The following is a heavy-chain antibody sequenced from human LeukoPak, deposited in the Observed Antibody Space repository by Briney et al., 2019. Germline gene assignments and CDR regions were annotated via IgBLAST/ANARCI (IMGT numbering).Heavy chain of an antibody. CDR1: GGSIGTGGYQ. Sequence: SETLSLTCHVSGGSIGTGGYQWNWIRQHPETGLEWIGYIYHSGTTFYNPSLKSRVSISVDTSNNQFSLNLRSVTAADTAIYFCARGDRAVAGAWGWFDPWGQGTLVTVSS. D-gene: IGHD6-19*01. J-gene: IGHJ5*02. CDR3: ARGDRAVAGAWGWFDP. CDR2: IYHSGTT. V-gene: IGHV4-31*03.